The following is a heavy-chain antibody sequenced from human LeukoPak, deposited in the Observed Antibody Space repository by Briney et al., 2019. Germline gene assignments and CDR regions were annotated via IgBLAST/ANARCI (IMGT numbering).Heavy chain of an antibody. J-gene: IGHJ4*02. CDR2: IYYSGST. CDR1: GGSIGSYY. CDR3: ARDSGTLFDY. V-gene: IGHV4-59*01. D-gene: IGHD1-1*01. Sequence: SETLSLTCTVSGGSIGSYYWSWIRQPPGKGPEWIGYIYYSGSTNYNPSLKSRVTISVDTSKNQFSLKLSSVTAADTAVYYCARDSGTLFDYWGQGTLVTVSS.